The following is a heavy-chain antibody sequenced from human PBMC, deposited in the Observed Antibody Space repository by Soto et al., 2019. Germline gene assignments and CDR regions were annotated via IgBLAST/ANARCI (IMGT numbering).Heavy chain of an antibody. CDR3: AKDRAGVTIFGVVT. V-gene: IGHV3-9*01. Sequence: EVQLVESGGGLVQPGRSLRLSCAASGFTFDDYAMHWVRQAPGKGLEWVSGISWDSGSRDYADSVKGRFTISRDNAKNSLYLQMNSLRAEDTALYYCAKDRAGVTIFGVVTWGKGTLVTVSS. D-gene: IGHD3-3*01. J-gene: IGHJ5*02. CDR1: GFTFDDYA. CDR2: ISWDSGSR.